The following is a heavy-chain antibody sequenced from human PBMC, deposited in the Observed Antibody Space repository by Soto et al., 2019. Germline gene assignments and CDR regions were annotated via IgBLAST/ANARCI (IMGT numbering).Heavy chain of an antibody. CDR2: ISWNSGSI. CDR1: GFTFDDYA. Sequence: EVQLVESGGGLVQPGRSLRLSCAASGFTFDDYAMHWVRQAPGKGLEWVSGISWNSGSIGYADSVKGRFTISRDNAKNSLYLQMNSLRAEDTDLYYCAKGREDGGNSILDAFDIWGQGTMVTVSS. CDR3: AKGREDGGNSILDAFDI. D-gene: IGHD2-21*02. J-gene: IGHJ3*02. V-gene: IGHV3-9*01.